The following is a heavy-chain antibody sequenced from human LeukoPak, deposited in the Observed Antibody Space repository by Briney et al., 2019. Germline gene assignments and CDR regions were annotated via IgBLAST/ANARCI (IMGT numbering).Heavy chain of an antibody. D-gene: IGHD3-10*01. Sequence: SETLSLTCTVSGGSISSSSYYWGWIRQPPGKGLEWIGSIYYSGSTYYNPSLKSRVTISVDTSKNQFSLKLSSVTAADTAVYYCARPRAVRGVTRGNWFDPWGQGTLVTVSS. J-gene: IGHJ5*02. CDR1: GGSISSSSYY. V-gene: IGHV4-39*01. CDR3: ARPRAVRGVTRGNWFDP. CDR2: IYYSGST.